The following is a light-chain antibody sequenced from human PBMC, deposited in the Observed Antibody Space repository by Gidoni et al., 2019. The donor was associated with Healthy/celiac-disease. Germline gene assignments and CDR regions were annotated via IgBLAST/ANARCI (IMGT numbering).Light chain of an antibody. CDR3: QSYDSSLSGWV. V-gene: IGLV1-40*01. CDR2: GNS. CDR1: SSNIGAGYD. Sequence: QSVLTQPPSVSGAPGQRVTISCTGSSSNIGAGYDVHWYQQLPVTAPKLLIYGNSNQPSGVPDRFSGSKSGTSASLAITGLQAEDEADYYCQSYDSSLSGWVFGGGTKLTVL. J-gene: IGLJ3*02.